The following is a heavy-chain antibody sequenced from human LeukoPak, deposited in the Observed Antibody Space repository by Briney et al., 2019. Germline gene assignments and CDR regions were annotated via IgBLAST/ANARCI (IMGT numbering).Heavy chain of an antibody. J-gene: IGHJ6*03. D-gene: IGHD3-3*01. Sequence: SVKVSCKASGGTFSSYAISWVRQAPGQGLEWMGGIIPIFGTVNYAQKFQGRVTITADKSTSTAYMELSSLRSEDTAVYYCARSLFRFLEWSYRSYYYYYMGVWGKGTTVTVSS. CDR2: IIPIFGTV. V-gene: IGHV1-69*06. CDR3: ARSLFRFLEWSYRSYYYYYMGV. CDR1: GGTFSSYA.